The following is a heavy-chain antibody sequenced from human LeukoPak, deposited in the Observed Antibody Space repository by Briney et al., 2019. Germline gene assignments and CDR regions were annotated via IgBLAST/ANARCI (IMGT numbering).Heavy chain of an antibody. Sequence: SETLSLTCAVYGGSFSGYYWSWIRQPPGKGLEWIGEINHSGSTNYNPSLKSRVTISVDTSKNQFSLKLSSVTAADTAVYYCARVTVRQLVSGYYYYYYMDVWGKGTTVTVSS. J-gene: IGHJ6*03. CDR2: INHSGST. V-gene: IGHV4-34*01. D-gene: IGHD6-6*01. CDR3: ARVTVRQLVSGYYYYYYMDV. CDR1: GGSFSGYY.